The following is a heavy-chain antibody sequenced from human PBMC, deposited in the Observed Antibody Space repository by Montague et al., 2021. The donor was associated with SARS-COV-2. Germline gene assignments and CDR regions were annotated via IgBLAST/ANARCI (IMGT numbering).Heavy chain of an antibody. CDR1: GFTFTSYA. V-gene: IGHV3-23*01. Sequence: PLRLSCAASGFTFTSYAMGWARQAPGKGLEWVSAVHYVTPNTYYADSVKGRFSISRDNSKNTLYLQMNSLRAEDTAIYFCVRLATGYPNWFDSWGQGTLVTVSS. D-gene: IGHD3-9*01. CDR3: VRLATGYPNWFDS. J-gene: IGHJ5*01. CDR2: VHYVTPNT.